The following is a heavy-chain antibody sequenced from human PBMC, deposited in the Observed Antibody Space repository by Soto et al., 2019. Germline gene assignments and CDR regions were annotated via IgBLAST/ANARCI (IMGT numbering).Heavy chain of an antibody. V-gene: IGHV1-18*01. D-gene: IGHD3-22*01. CDR2: ISAYNGNT. J-gene: IGHJ4*02. CDR1: GYTFTSYG. Sequence: QVQLVQSGAEVKKPGASVKVSCKASGYTFTSYGISWVRQAPGQGLEWMGWISAYNGNTNYAQKVQGRVTMTTDTSTSTAYMELRSLRSDDTAVYYCARDLGPIYYYDSSGYPYFDYWGQGTLVTVSS. CDR3: ARDLGPIYYYDSSGYPYFDY.